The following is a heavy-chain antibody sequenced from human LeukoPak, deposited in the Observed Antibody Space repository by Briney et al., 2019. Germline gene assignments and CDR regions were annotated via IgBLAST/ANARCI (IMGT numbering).Heavy chain of an antibody. D-gene: IGHD2-15*01. J-gene: IGHJ4*02. CDR2: LNPNSGGT. CDR1: GYTFTGYY. Sequence: GASVKVSCKASGYTFTGYYMHWVRQAPGQGLEWMGWLNPNSGGTNYAQKFQGRVTMTRDTSISTAYMELSRLRSDDTAVYYCARCSGGSCYSFDYFDYWGQGTLVTVSS. CDR3: ARCSGGSCYSFDYFDY. V-gene: IGHV1-2*02.